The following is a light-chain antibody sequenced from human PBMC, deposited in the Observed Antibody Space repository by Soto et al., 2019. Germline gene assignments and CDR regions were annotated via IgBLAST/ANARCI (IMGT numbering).Light chain of an antibody. CDR1: SSDVGDDNY. CDR2: DVS. J-gene: IGLJ3*02. Sequence: QSALTQPRSVSGSPGQSVTISCTGTSSDVGDDNYVSWYQQYAGKAPKLVIYDVSKRPSGVPDRFSGSKSGNTASLTISGLQAEDEADYYCCSFAGSYTFWVFGGGTKLTVL. V-gene: IGLV2-11*01. CDR3: CSFAGSYTFWV.